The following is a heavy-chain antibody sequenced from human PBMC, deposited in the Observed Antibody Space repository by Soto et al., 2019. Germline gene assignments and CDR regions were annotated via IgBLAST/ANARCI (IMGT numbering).Heavy chain of an antibody. CDR1: GGTFTNSA. CDR2: IIPLFDTT. Sequence: QVQLVQSGAEVKKPGSSVKVSCKASGGTFTNSAFNWVRQAPGQGLEWMGGIIPLFDTTNSAQNFQGRVTFTADDSTSTAYMELSGLSSEDTAAYYCARYSAGSFWNYAMDVWGQGTTVTVSS. J-gene: IGHJ6*02. V-gene: IGHV1-69*01. D-gene: IGHD6-13*01. CDR3: ARYSAGSFWNYAMDV.